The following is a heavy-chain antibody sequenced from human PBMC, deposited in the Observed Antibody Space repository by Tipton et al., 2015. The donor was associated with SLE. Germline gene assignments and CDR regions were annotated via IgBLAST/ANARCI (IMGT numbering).Heavy chain of an antibody. Sequence: TLSLTCTVSGGSISSGSYYWSWIRQPAGKGLEWIGHIYTSGSTNYNPSLKSRVTISVDMSKNQFSLKLSSVTAADTAVYYCARGNDYYYGMDVWGQGTTVTVSS. J-gene: IGHJ6*02. CDR2: IYTSGST. CDR3: ARGNDYYYGMDV. CDR1: GGSISSGSYY. V-gene: IGHV4-61*09.